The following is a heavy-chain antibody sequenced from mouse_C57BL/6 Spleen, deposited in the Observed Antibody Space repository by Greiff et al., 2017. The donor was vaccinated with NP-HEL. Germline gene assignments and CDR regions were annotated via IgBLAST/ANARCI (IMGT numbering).Heavy chain of an antibody. CDR2: IWSGGST. CDR1: GFSLTSYG. CDR3: AKGDYYGSSYFDYAMDY. Sequence: VQGVESGPGLVQPSQSLSITCTVSGFSLTSYGVHWVRQPPGKGLEWLGVIWSGGSTDYNAAFISRLSISKDNSKSQVFFKMNSLQADDTAIYYCAKGDYYGSSYFDYAMDYWGQGTSVTVSS. D-gene: IGHD1-1*01. V-gene: IGHV2-4*01. J-gene: IGHJ4*01.